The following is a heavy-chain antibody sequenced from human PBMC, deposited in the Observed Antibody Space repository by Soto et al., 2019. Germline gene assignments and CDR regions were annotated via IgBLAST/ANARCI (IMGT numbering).Heavy chain of an antibody. J-gene: IGHJ4*02. Sequence: GGSLRLSCAASGFTFSSYEMNWVRQAPGKGLEWVSYISSSGSTIYYADSVKGRFTISRDNAKNSLYLQMNSLRAEDTAVYYCARVSRAATFDYWGQGTLVTVSS. V-gene: IGHV3-48*03. CDR3: ARVSRAATFDY. CDR1: GFTFSSYE. CDR2: ISSSGSTI. D-gene: IGHD6-25*01.